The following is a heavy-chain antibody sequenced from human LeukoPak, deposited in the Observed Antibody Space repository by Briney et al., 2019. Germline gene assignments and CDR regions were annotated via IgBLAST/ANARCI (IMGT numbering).Heavy chain of an antibody. CDR1: GYTFTSYG. CDR2: ISAYNGNT. CDR3: ARDKTPYYYDSSGSNFDY. D-gene: IGHD3-22*01. V-gene: IGHV1-18*01. J-gene: IGHJ4*02. Sequence: TSVKVSCKASGYTFTSYGISWVRQAPGQGLEWMGWISAYNGNTNYAQKLHGRVTMTTNTSTSTAYMELRSLRSDDTAVYYCARDKTPYYYDSSGSNFDYWGQGTLVTVSS.